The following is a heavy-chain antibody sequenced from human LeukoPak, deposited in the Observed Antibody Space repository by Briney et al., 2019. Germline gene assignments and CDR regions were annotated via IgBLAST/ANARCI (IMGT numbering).Heavy chain of an antibody. Sequence: SGPTLANPTQTLTLTCTFSGFSLSTSGVGVGWIRQPPGKALEWLAFIYWDDDKRYSPSLESSLTITKDTFKNQVVLTMTNMDPVDTATYYCAHSEDYYGSVDAFDIWGQGTMVTVSS. CDR3: AHSEDYYGSVDAFDI. D-gene: IGHD3-10*01. V-gene: IGHV2-5*02. J-gene: IGHJ3*02. CDR1: GFSLSTSGVG. CDR2: IYWDDDK.